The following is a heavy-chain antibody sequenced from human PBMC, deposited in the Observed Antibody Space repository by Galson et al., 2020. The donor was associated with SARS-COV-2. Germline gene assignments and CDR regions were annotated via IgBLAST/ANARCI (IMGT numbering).Heavy chain of an antibody. V-gene: IGHV3-11*01. CDR1: GFTFTDYY. D-gene: IGHD2-15*01. Sequence: GGSLRLSCAASGFTFTDYYMSWVRPAPGTGLEWLSSMSPSGPPIYYTDSVKGRLTIYTHNPENSLYLQMNSLEAEDTAVYYCERAEYCSGSVCPGRGMVVCGQGTTVSVAS. CDR2: MSPSGPPI. J-gene: IGHJ6*02. CDR3: ERAEYCSGSVCPGRGMVV.